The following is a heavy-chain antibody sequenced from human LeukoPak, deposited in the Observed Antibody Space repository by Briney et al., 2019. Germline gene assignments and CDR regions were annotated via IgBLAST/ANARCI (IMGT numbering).Heavy chain of an antibody. Sequence: SVKVSCKASGGTFISYAISWVRQAPGQGLEWVGGIIPIFGTANYAQKFQGRVTITTYESTSTAYMELSSLRSEDTAVYYCARGSYSYGSAFDIWGQGTMVTVSS. CDR3: ARGSYSYGSAFDI. J-gene: IGHJ3*02. CDR1: GGTFISYA. CDR2: IIPIFGTA. V-gene: IGHV1-69*05. D-gene: IGHD5-18*01.